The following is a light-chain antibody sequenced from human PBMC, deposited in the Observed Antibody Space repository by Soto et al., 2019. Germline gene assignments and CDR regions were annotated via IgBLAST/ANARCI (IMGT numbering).Light chain of an antibody. Sequence: QSALTQPASVSGSPGQSITISCTGTRSDIGAYNFVSWYQQHPGKAPKLMIYDGSIRPSGVSHRFSGSKSGNTASLPISGLQAEDEADYYCSSYAGSSTLVVFGGGTKVTVL. CDR2: DGS. J-gene: IGLJ2*01. CDR1: RSDIGAYNF. V-gene: IGLV2-14*01. CDR3: SSYAGSSTLVV.